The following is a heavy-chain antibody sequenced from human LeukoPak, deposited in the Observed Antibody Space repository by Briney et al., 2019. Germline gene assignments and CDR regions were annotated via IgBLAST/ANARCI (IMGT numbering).Heavy chain of an antibody. CDR1: GFTFSNFG. D-gene: IGHD6-19*01. J-gene: IGHJ4*02. V-gene: IGHV3-21*01. CDR3: AIDRYSSGWYTFDY. Sequence: GGSPRLSCAASGFTFSNFGINWVRQAPGKGLEWVSSISSSSSYISYADSVKGRFTISRDNAKNSLDLQMNSLRAEDTAVYYCAIDRYSSGWYTFDYWGQGTLVTVSS. CDR2: ISSSSSYI.